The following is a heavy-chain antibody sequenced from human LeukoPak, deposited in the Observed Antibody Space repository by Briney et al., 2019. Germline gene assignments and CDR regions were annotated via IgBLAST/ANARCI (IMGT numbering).Heavy chain of an antibody. V-gene: IGHV1-18*01. CDR2: ISAYNGNT. Sequence: ASVKVSCKASGYTFTSYGISWVRQAPGQGLEWMGWISAYNGNTNYAQKFQGRVTMTRDTSISTAYMELSRLRSDDTAVYYCARTSGYSYGSWGQGTLVTVSS. CDR1: GYTFTSYG. J-gene: IGHJ4*02. D-gene: IGHD5-18*01. CDR3: ARTSGYSYGS.